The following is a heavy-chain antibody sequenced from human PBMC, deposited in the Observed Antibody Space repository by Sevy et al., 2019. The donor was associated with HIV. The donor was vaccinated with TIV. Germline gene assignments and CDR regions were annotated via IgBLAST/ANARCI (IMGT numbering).Heavy chain of an antibody. V-gene: IGHV3-33*01. Sequence: GGSLRLSCAASGFTFSSYAMHWVRQAPGKGLEWVAVIWFDGSNKYYADSVKGRFTISRDNSKNTLYLQMNSLRAEDSAVYYCARDQAGGTTTMDYWGQGTLVTVSS. J-gene: IGHJ4*02. D-gene: IGHD1-26*01. CDR2: IWFDGSNK. CDR1: GFTFSSYA. CDR3: ARDQAGGTTTMDY.